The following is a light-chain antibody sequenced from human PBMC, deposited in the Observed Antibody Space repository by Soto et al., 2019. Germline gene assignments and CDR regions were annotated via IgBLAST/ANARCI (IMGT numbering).Light chain of an antibody. CDR3: QHYGSSSLT. CDR1: QSVTNTD. J-gene: IGKJ4*01. CDR2: AAS. Sequence: EIVLTQSPGTLSLSPGERATLSCRAGQSVTNTDLAWYQQKPGQAPRLLIYAASNMATGIPDRFSGSGSGTDFILTISRLEPEDFAVYYCQHYGSSSLTFGGGTKVEIK. V-gene: IGKV3-20*01.